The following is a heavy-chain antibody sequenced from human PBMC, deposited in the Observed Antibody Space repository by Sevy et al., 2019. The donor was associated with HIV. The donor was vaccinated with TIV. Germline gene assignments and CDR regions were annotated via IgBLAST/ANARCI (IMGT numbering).Heavy chain of an antibody. CDR3: VKGVHDFWSGRSDVFDI. CDR1: GFIFNTHA. D-gene: IGHD3-3*01. CDR2: ISGSGGST. V-gene: IGHV3-23*01. Sequence: GGSLRLSCAASGFIFNTHAMRWVRQAPGKGLEWVSGISGSGGSTYYADSVKGRFTISRDNSKNTLYVQMNSLRAEDTAVYYCVKGVHDFWSGRSDVFDIWGQGTMVTVSS. J-gene: IGHJ3*02.